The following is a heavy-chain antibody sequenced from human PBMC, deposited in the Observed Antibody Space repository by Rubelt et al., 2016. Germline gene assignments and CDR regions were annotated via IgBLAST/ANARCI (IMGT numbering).Heavy chain of an antibody. D-gene: IGHD4/OR15-4a*01. CDR2: IISKNDGGRI. V-gene: IGHV3-15*01. CDR1: GFTFSNAW. J-gene: IGHJ4*02. CDR3: TADYGGGPYH. Sequence: EVQLVESGGGLVQPGGSLRLSCAASGFTFSNAWMSWVRQGPGKGLEWVGRIISKNDGGRIEDAAPVKGRFTISRDDSKNTLYLQMNNLRAEDAAVYSCTADYGGGPYHWGQGTLVTVSS.